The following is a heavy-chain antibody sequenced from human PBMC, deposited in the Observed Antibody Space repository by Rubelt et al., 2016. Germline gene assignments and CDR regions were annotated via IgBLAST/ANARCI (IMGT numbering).Heavy chain of an antibody. CDR1: GGTFSSYA. CDR2: IIPIFGTA. V-gene: IGHV1-69*06. Sequence: QVQLVQSGAEVKKPGSSVKVSCKASGGTFSSYAISWVRQAPGQGLEWMGGIIPIFGTANYAQKFQGRVTITRDTSASTAYMELSSLRSEDTAVYYCARSKDTAMVTDADWYFDLWGRGTLVTVSS. CDR3: ARSKDTAMVTDADWYFDL. D-gene: IGHD5-18*01. J-gene: IGHJ2*01.